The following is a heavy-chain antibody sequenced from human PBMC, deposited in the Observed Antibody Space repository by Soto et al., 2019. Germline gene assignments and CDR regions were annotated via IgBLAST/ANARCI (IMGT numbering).Heavy chain of an antibody. CDR1: GYSFTSYW. CDR2: IYPGDSDT. V-gene: IGHV5-51*01. Sequence: GESLKISCKGSGYSFTSYWIGWVRQMPGKGLEWMGIIYPGDSDTRYSPSFQGQVTIAADKSISTAYLQWSSLKASDTAMYYCARHPVYSSSSVGYYYYGMDVWGQGTTVTVSS. J-gene: IGHJ6*02. CDR3: ARHPVYSSSSVGYYYYGMDV. D-gene: IGHD6-6*01.